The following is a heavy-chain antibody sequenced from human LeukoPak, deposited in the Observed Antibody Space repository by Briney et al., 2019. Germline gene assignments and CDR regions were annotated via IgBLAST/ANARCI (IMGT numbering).Heavy chain of an antibody. J-gene: IGHJ5*02. CDR3: ARNSYGTLTINWFDP. CDR1: GGSISSSSYY. V-gene: IGHV4-39*01. D-gene: IGHD5-18*01. Sequence: PSETLSLTCTVSGGSISSSSYYWGWIRQPPGKGLEWIGSIYYSGSTYYNPSLKSRVTISVDTSKNQFSLKLSSVTAADTAVYYCARNSYGTLTINWFDPWGQGTLVTVSS. CDR2: IYYSGST.